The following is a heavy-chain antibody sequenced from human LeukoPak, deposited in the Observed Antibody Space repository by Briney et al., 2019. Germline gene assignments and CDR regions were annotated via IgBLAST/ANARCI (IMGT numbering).Heavy chain of an antibody. CDR1: GFTFSDYY. CDR2: IYYSGST. V-gene: IGHV4-39*01. CDR3: ARHAPNWNPPGWFDP. J-gene: IGHJ5*02. D-gene: IGHD1-20*01. Sequence: GSLRLSCAASGFTFSDYYMSWIRQAPGKGLEWIGSIYYSGSTYYNPSLKSRVTMSVDTSKNQFSLKLSSVTAADTAVYYCARHAPNWNPPGWFDPWGQGTLVTVSS.